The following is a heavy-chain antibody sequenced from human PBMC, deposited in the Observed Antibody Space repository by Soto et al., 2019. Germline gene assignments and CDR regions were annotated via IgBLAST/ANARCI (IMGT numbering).Heavy chain of an antibody. D-gene: IGHD3-22*01. V-gene: IGHV3-9*01. CDR1: GFTFDDYA. Sequence: EVQLVESGGGLVQPGRSLRLSCAASGFTFDDYAMHWVRQRPGRGLEWVSGITWNSDEIGYPDSVKGRFSISRDNAKKYLYLQMNSLRPDDTALYYCAASRGYDSSSYSGYYYGMDVWGQGTTVTVSS. CDR3: AASRGYDSSSYSGYYYGMDV. J-gene: IGHJ6*02. CDR2: ITWNSDEI.